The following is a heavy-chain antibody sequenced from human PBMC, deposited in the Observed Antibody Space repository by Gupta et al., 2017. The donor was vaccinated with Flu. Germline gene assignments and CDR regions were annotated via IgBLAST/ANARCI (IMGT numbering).Heavy chain of an antibody. CDR1: GFTFSSYA. CDR2: ISGSGGST. CDR3: AKVGGITMIVVAPPSY. Sequence: EVQLLESGGGLVQPGGSLSLTCAASGFTFSSYALSWVRQAPGKGLEWVSAISGSGGSTYYADSVKGRFTISRDNSKNTLYLQMNSLRAEDTAVYYCAKVGGITMIVVAPPSYWGQGTLVTVSS. D-gene: IGHD3-22*01. V-gene: IGHV3-23*01. J-gene: IGHJ4*02.